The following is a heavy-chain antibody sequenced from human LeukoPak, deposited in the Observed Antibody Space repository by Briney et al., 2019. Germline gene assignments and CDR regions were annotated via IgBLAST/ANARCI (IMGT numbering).Heavy chain of an antibody. J-gene: IGHJ4*02. Sequence: PGGSLRLSCAASGFTLSNYAMNWVRQAPGKGLEWVSSINGSGDKTYYADSVKGRFTISRGNSKNTLYLQMNSLRAEDTAVYYCAKPARTDYADYWGQGTLVTVSS. CDR1: GFTLSNYA. CDR2: INGSGDKT. V-gene: IGHV3-23*01. CDR3: AKPARTDYADY. D-gene: IGHD1-14*01.